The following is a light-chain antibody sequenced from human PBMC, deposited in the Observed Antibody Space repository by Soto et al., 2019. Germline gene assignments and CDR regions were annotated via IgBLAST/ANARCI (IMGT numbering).Light chain of an antibody. CDR2: TTS. V-gene: IGKV3-20*01. J-gene: IGKJ3*01. Sequence: EILLTQSPGTLSLSPGERTTLSCRASQSVTSSCLAWYQRKPGQAPRLLIHTTSIRATDIPDRFSGSGSETDFTLTISRLEPEDSAVYYCQQCGGSPLFSFGPGTKVEIK. CDR3: QQCGGSPLFS. CDR1: QSVTSSC.